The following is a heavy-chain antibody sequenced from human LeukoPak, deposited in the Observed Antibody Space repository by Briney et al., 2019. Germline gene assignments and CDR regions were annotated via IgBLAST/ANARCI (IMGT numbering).Heavy chain of an antibody. D-gene: IGHD3-22*01. CDR2: IYYSGST. V-gene: IGHV4-59*01. CDR1: GVSISSYY. Sequence: SETLSLTCTVSGVSISSYYWSWIRQPPGKGLEWIGYIYYSGSTNYNPSLKSRVTISVDTSKNQFSLKLSSVTAADTAVYYCARVRTTYYYDSSGYLDYWGQGTLVTVSS. J-gene: IGHJ4*02. CDR3: ARVRTTYYYDSSGYLDY.